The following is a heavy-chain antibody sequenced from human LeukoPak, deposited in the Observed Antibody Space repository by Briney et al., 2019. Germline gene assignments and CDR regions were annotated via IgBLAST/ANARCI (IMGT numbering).Heavy chain of an antibody. D-gene: IGHD2-2*02. CDR1: GYSFTGYW. V-gene: IGHV5-51*01. J-gene: IGHJ5*02. CDR3: ARGYCSSTSCYRDWFDP. Sequence: GESLKISCKGSGYSFTGYWIGWVRQMPGKGLEWMGIIYPGDSDTRYSPSFQGQVTISADKSISTAYLQWSSLKASDTAMYYCARGYCSSTSCYRDWFDPWGQGTLVTVSS. CDR2: IYPGDSDT.